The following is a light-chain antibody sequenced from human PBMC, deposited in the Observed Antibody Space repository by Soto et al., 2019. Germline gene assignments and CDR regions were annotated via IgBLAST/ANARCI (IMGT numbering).Light chain of an antibody. CDR2: GAY. J-gene: IGKJ2*01. CDR3: QQYGTSPPEYT. Sequence: EIVLTQSPGTLSLSPGERATLSCRASQSVSSSYLAWYQQKPGQAPRLLIYGAYSRATGIQDRFSGSGSGTDFTLTISRLEPEDFAVYYCQQYGTSPPEYTFGQGTKLEIK. CDR1: QSVSSSY. V-gene: IGKV3-20*01.